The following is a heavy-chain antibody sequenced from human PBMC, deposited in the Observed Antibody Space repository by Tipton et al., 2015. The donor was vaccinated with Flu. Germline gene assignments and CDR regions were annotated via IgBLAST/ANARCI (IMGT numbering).Heavy chain of an antibody. CDR1: GYTFTSYY. J-gene: IGHJ3*02. CDR3: ARSLRRDGAGPDAFDI. V-gene: IGHV1-46*01. CDR2: INPSGGST. Sequence: QLVQSGAEVKKPGASVKVSCKASGYTFTSYYMHWVRQAPGQGLEWMGIINPSGGSTSYAQKFQGRVTMTRDTSTSTVYMELSSLRSEDTAVYYCARSLRRDGAGPDAFDIWGQGTMVTVSS. D-gene: IGHD5-24*01.